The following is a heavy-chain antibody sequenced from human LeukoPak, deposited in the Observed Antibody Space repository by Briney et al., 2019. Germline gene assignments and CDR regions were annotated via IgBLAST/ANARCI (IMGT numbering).Heavy chain of an antibody. Sequence: GESLKISCKGSGYSFTIHWIGWVRQMPGKGLEWMGSISPGDSDTSYSPSFQGQVSISADKSISTAYLQWSSLKASDTAMYYCARLVVVTATYWYFDLWGRGTLVTVSS. CDR2: ISPGDSDT. V-gene: IGHV5-51*01. D-gene: IGHD2-21*02. CDR1: GYSFTIHW. J-gene: IGHJ2*01. CDR3: ARLVVVTATYWYFDL.